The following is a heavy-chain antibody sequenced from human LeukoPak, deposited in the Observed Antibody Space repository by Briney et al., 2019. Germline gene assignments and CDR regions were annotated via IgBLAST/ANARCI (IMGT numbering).Heavy chain of an antibody. Sequence: PSETLSLTCTVSGGSISSSSYYWGWIRQPPGKGLELIGSVYYSGSTYYNPSLKSRVTISVDTYKNQFSLKLSSVTAADTAVYYCARLRRSCSSTSCPYYFDYWGQGTLVTVSS. D-gene: IGHD2-2*01. CDR3: ARLRRSCSSTSCPYYFDY. J-gene: IGHJ4*02. CDR2: VYYSGST. CDR1: GGSISSSSYY. V-gene: IGHV4-39*01.